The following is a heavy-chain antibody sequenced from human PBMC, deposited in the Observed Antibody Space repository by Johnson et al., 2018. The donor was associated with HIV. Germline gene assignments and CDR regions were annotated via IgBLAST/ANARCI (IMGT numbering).Heavy chain of an antibody. V-gene: IGHV3-30*04. CDR2: ISYDGSNK. Sequence: VQLVESGGGVVQPGRSLRLSCAASGFTFSSYAMHWVRHAPGKGLEWVAVISYDGSNKYYADSVKGRFTISTDNSKNTLYLQMNSLRAEDTAVYYCAKKGRAAAEGGVGAFDIWGQGTMVTVSS. CDR1: GFTFSSYA. D-gene: IGHD6-13*01. CDR3: AKKGRAAAEGGVGAFDI. J-gene: IGHJ3*02.